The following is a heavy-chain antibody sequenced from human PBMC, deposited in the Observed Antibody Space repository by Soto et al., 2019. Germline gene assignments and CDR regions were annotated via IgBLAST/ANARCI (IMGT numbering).Heavy chain of an antibody. CDR2: ISSSSSTI. CDR1: GLTFSSYS. J-gene: IGHJ5*02. V-gene: IGHV3-48*01. Sequence: GGSLRLSCAASGLTFSSYSMNWVRQAPGKGLEWVSYISSSSSTIYYADSVKGRFTISRDNAKNSLYLQMNSLRAEDTAVYYCAKDSPYGWFDPWGQGTPVTVSS. CDR3: AKDSPYGWFDP. D-gene: IGHD3-10*01.